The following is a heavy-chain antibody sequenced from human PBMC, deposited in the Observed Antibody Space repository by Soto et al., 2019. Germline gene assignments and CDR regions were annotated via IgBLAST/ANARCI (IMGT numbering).Heavy chain of an antibody. D-gene: IGHD2-2*01. CDR3: ARGGWGYCSSTSCPDQDV. J-gene: IGHJ6*01. Sequence: ASVKVSCKASGGTFSSYAISWVRQAPGQGLEWMGGIIPIFGTANYAQKFQGRVTITADKSTSTAYMELSSLRSEDTAVYYYARGGWGYCSSTSCPDQDVSGQGTTVTVPQ. V-gene: IGHV1-69*06. CDR1: GGTFSSYA. CDR2: IIPIFGTA.